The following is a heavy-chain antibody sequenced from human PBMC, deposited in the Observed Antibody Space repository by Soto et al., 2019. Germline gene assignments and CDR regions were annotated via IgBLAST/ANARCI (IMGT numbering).Heavy chain of an antibody. CDR1: GYTFTSNS. CDR3: ARVWGSYRAPSGGAGFDP. J-gene: IGHJ5*02. D-gene: IGHD3-16*02. CDR2: ISAYNGET. V-gene: IGHV1-18*04. Sequence: QVQLVQSGAELKKPGASVKVSCAASGYTFTSNSITWVRQAPGQGLEWMGWISAYNGETSYAEKFQGRLTMTTDTSTSTAYMELMSLRSDDTAVYYCARVWGSYRAPSGGAGFDPWGQGTLVTVSS.